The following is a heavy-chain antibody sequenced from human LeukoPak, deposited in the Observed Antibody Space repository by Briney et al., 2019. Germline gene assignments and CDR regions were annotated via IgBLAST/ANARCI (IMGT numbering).Heavy chain of an antibody. CDR3: VSPRGFSYGYFDY. CDR2: IYCSKNT. Sequence: SETLSLTCTVSGGSISSSSAYWGWIRQHPGKGLEWIGSIYCSKNTYYNPSLKSRVTISADTSKNQFSLTLGSVSATDTAVYYCVSPRGFSYGYFDYWGQGTLVTVSS. D-gene: IGHD5-18*01. V-gene: IGHV4-39*01. J-gene: IGHJ4*02. CDR1: GGSISSSSAY.